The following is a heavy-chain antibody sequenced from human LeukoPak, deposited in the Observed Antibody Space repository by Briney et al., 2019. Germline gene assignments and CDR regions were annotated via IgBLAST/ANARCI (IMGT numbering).Heavy chain of an antibody. CDR3: ARVTGGSGSPQVDY. Sequence: GGSLRLSCAASRFTFSSYVMKWVRQVPGKGLEWVSSISTSSSYIYYADSVKGRFTISRDNSKNTLYLQMNSLRAEDTAVYYCARVTGGSGSPQVDYWGQGTLVTVSS. CDR2: ISTSSSYI. D-gene: IGHD3-10*01. V-gene: IGHV3-21*01. J-gene: IGHJ4*02. CDR1: RFTFSSYV.